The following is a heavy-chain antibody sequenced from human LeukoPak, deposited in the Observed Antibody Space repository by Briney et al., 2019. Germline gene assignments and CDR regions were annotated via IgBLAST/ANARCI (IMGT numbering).Heavy chain of an antibody. J-gene: IGHJ1*01. CDR2: IDPRDSYI. D-gene: IGHD3-10*01. Sequence: GESLRISCKESGYTSSNYWITWVRQMPGKGLEWMGRIDPRDSYINYSPSFQGHVTISVDKSISTAYLQWSSLKASDTAMYYCARHNRITMVRGVIIRTAEYLQLWGQGTLVTVSS. CDR1: GYTSSNYW. V-gene: IGHV5-10-1*01. CDR3: ARHNRITMVRGVIIRTAEYLQL.